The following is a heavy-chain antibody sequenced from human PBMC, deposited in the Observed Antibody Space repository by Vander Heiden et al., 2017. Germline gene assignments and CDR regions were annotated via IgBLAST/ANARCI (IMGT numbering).Heavy chain of an antibody. D-gene: IGHD1-26*01. CDR3: AKEDSGSHLTNY. J-gene: IGHJ4*02. V-gene: IGHV3-23*01. CDR2: ISGSGGST. CDR1: GLTFRSYA. Sequence: EVQLLDSGGRLVPPGGSLRLPCAASGLTFRSYAMSLVRQAQGKGLVCVSAISGSGGSTYYEDPVKGRFTISRDNSKNTLYLQMNSLRAEDTAVYYCAKEDSGSHLTNYWGQGTLVTVSS.